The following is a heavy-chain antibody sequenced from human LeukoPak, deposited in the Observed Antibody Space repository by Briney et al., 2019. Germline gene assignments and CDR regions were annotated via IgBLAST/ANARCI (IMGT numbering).Heavy chain of an antibody. Sequence: ASVKVSCKASGYTFTSYGISWVRQAPGQGLEWMGWINPNSGGTNYAQKFQGRVTMTRDTSISTAYMELSRLRSDDTAVYYCAKDRADWFDPWGQGTLVTVSS. CDR2: INPNSGGT. CDR3: AKDRADWFDP. D-gene: IGHD6-13*01. V-gene: IGHV1-2*02. CDR1: GYTFTSYG. J-gene: IGHJ5*02.